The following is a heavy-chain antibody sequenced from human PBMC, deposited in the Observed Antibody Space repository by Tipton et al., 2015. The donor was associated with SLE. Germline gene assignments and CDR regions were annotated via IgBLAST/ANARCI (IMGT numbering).Heavy chain of an antibody. CDR3: ARGGDFWSGPRYAFDI. J-gene: IGHJ3*02. Sequence: TLSLTCTVSGYSISSGYYWGWIRQPPGKGLEWIGSIYHSGSTYYNPSLKSRVTISVDTSKNQFSLKLSSVTAADTAVYYCARGGDFWSGPRYAFDIWGQGTMVTVSS. CDR2: IYHSGST. V-gene: IGHV4-38-2*02. D-gene: IGHD3-3*01. CDR1: GYSISSGYY.